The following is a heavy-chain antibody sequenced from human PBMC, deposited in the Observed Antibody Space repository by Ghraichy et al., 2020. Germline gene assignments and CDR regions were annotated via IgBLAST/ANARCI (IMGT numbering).Heavy chain of an antibody. V-gene: IGHV3-64D*06. CDR1: GFTFSSYN. CDR3: VRRTEDYIWGSLRPFDY. CDR2: ISSNGVTT. D-gene: IGHD3-16*01. J-gene: IGHJ4*02. Sequence: GGSLRLSCSASGFTFSSYNMYWVRQAPGKGLEYVLGISSNGVTTYYADSVKGRFTVSRDNSKNTLYFQMSSLRPEDTAVYYCVRRTEDYIWGSLRPFDYWGQGTLVTVSS.